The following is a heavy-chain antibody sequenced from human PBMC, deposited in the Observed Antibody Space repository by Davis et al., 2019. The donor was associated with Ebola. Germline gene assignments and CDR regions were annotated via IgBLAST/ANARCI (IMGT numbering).Heavy chain of an antibody. V-gene: IGHV3-23*01. CDR3: AKDTSNIWFDI. D-gene: IGHD1-26*01. Sequence: GESLKISCAASGFVFRNYVMSWVRQAPGKGLEWVSSIVSSGDTTYYADSVKGRFTMSRDNSKSTLYLQMNSLRAEDTAVYYCAKDTSNIWFDIWGQGTNVTVSS. J-gene: IGHJ3*02. CDR1: GFVFRNYV. CDR2: IVSSGDTT.